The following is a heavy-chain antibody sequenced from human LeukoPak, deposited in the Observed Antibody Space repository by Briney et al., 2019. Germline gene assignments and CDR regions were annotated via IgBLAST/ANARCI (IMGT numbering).Heavy chain of an antibody. J-gene: IGHJ5*02. V-gene: IGHV1-69*05. CDR1: GGTFSSYA. Sequence: GASVKVSCKASGGTFSSYAISWVRQAPGQGLEWVGGIIPIFGTANHAQKFQGRVTITTDESTSTAYMELSSLRSEDTAVYYCACSWSRPYNWFDPWGQGTLVTVSS. D-gene: IGHD6-13*01. CDR3: ACSWSRPYNWFDP. CDR2: IIPIFGTA.